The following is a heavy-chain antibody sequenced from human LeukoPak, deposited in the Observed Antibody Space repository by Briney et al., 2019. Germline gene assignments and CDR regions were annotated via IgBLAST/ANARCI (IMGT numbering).Heavy chain of an antibody. CDR2: ISGDETYT. CDR1: GFPFSRDF. Sequence: GRSLGLSYVSSGFPFSRDFMHWIRQAPGEGLMYVSKISGDETYTNYADSVKGRFTISRDNAKNTLYLQMNSLRAEDTAVYYCVREDNAFNIWGQGTLVTVSS. V-gene: IGHV3-74*01. J-gene: IGHJ3*02. CDR3: VREDNAFNI.